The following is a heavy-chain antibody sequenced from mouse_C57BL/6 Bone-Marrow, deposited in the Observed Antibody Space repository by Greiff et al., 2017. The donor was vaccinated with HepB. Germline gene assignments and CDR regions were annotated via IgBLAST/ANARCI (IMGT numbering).Heavy chain of an antibody. CDR1: GYTFTDYY. Sequence: VQLQQSGPELVKPGASVKISCKASGYTFTDYYMNWVKQSHGKSLKWIGDINPNNGGTSYNQKFKGKATLTVDKSSSTAYMELRSLTSEDSAVYYCAREGYYGSRKGFAYWGQGTLVTVSA. D-gene: IGHD1-1*01. V-gene: IGHV1-26*01. CDR2: INPNNGGT. J-gene: IGHJ3*01. CDR3: AREGYYGSRKGFAY.